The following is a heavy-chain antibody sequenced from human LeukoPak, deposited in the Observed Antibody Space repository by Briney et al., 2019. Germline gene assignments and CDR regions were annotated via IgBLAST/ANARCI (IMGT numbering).Heavy chain of an antibody. CDR1: GFTFSSYW. Sequence: GGSLRLSCAASGFTFSSYWMHWVRQAPGKGLVWVSHINSDGRSTSYADSVKGRFTISRDNAKNTLYLQVNSLRAEDTAVYYCARVMGGTTSNFDYWGQGTLVPVSS. D-gene: IGHD1-26*01. J-gene: IGHJ4*02. CDR3: ARVMGGTTSNFDY. CDR2: INSDGRST. V-gene: IGHV3-74*01.